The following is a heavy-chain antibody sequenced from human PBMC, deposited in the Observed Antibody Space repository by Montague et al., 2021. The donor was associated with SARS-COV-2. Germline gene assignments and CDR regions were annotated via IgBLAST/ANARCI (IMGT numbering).Heavy chain of an antibody. V-gene: IGHV3-48*04. CDR3: ARDRGGSVSSGPYYYGMDV. CDR2: ISSSSNPI. J-gene: IGHJ6*02. CDR1: GFTFSSYS. D-gene: IGHD6-19*01. Sequence: SLRLSLSASGFTFSSYSMNWVRQAPGKGLEWVSYISSSSNPIYYADSVQGRFTISRDNAKNSLYLQMNGLRAEDTAVYYCARDRGGSVSSGPYYYGMDVWGQGTTVTVSS.